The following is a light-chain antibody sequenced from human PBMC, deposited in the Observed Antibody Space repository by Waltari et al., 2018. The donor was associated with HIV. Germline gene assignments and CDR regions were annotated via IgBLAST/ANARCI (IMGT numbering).Light chain of an antibody. CDR2: QDS. CDR3: QTWDSNFYV. CDR1: QLGTQY. J-gene: IGLJ1*01. V-gene: IGLV3-1*01. Sequence: SYELTQPPSVSVSPGQTASLTCSGDQLGTQYIWRYQQKSGQSPVLVIYQDSKRPPGIPERFSGSNSGHTATLTISGTQTVDEADYYCQTWDSNFYVFGTGTKVTVL.